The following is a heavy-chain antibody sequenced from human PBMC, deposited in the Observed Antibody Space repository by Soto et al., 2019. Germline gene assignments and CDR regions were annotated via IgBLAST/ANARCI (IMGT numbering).Heavy chain of an antibody. CDR2: FDPEDGET. CDR3: ATDMGVPGQGDWFDP. Sequence: GPSVKVSCKVSGYTLTELSMHWVRQAPGKGLEWMGGFDPEDGETIYAQKFQGRVTMTEDTSTDTAYMELSSPRSEDTAVYYCATDMGVPGQGDWFDPWGQGNLVTVSS. D-gene: IGHD1-26*01. V-gene: IGHV1-24*01. J-gene: IGHJ5*02. CDR1: GYTLTELS.